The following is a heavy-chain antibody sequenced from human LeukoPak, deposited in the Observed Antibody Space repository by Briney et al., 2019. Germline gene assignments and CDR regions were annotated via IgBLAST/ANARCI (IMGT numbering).Heavy chain of an antibody. D-gene: IGHD3-16*01. CDR1: GYTLTELS. CDR3: ATASPYGVWGSPFAFDI. CDR2: FDPEDGET. V-gene: IGHV1-24*01. J-gene: IGHJ3*02. Sequence: ASVKVSCKVSGYTLTELSMHWVRQAPGKGLEWMGGFDPEDGETIYAQKFQGRVTMTEDTSTDTAYMELSSLTSEDTAVYYCATASPYGVWGSPFAFDIWGQGTMVTVSS.